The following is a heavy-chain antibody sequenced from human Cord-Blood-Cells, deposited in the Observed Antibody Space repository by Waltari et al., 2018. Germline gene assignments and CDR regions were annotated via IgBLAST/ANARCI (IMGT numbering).Heavy chain of an antibody. CDR3: ARDLVGGYCSSTSCSEGP. Sequence: QVQLQESGPGLVKPSETLSLPCTVSGYSISRGYYWGWIRQPPGKGLVWIGSIYHSGSPYYNPSLKSRVTISVDTSKNQFSLKLSSVTAADTAVYYCARDLVGGYCSSTSCSEGPWGQGTLVTVSS. CDR1: GYSISRGYY. J-gene: IGHJ5*02. V-gene: IGHV4-38-2*02. D-gene: IGHD2-2*01. CDR2: IYHSGSP.